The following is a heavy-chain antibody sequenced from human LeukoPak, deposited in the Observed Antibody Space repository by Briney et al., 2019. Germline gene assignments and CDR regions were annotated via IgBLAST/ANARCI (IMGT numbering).Heavy chain of an antibody. CDR1: GFTFRDSA. D-gene: IGHD3-16*02. J-gene: IGHJ3*01. V-gene: IGHV3-23*01. Sequence: GGSLRLSCAVSGFTFRDSAMTWVRHVPGKGLEWVSLISYSGGNAYYADSVKGRFTISRDNSENTLSLQMNSLRVEDTARYYCAKDIQLSTWGLGTMVTVSS. CDR2: ISYSGGNA. CDR3: AKDIQLST.